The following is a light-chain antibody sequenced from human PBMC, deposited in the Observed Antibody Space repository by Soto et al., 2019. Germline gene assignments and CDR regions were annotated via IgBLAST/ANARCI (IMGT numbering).Light chain of an antibody. CDR3: QQRSNWPLT. CDR2: DTS. CDR1: QSVRSY. J-gene: IGKJ4*01. V-gene: IGKV3-11*01. Sequence: EIVLTQSPATLSLSSGERATLSCRASQSVRSYLIWYQQRPGQAPRLLIYDTSTRATGIPARFSGSGSGTDFTLTISSLEPEDFAVYYCQQRSNWPLTFGGGTKVEIK.